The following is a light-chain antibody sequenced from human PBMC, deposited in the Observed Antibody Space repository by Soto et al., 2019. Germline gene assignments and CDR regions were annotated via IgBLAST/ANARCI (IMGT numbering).Light chain of an antibody. V-gene: IGKV3D-15*01. Sequence: EIVITQSPATLSLSPGGRAPLSCTSSQRISSDLAWYQKKPGQAPRLLIYAASTRATGIPARFSGSGSGTKFTLTISSLQSEDFAVYYCQQYNNWPPITFGQGTKVDI. J-gene: IGKJ1*01. CDR2: AAS. CDR3: QQYNNWPPIT. CDR1: QRISSD.